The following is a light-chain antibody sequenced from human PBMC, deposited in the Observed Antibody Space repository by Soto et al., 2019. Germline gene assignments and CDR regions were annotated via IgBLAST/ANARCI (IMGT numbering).Light chain of an antibody. Sequence: QPVLTQPPSVSGAPGQRVTISCTGSSSNIGAGYDVHWYQQLPGRAPKHLIYGNTNRPSGVPDRFSGSKSGTSASLAITGLQAEDEADYYCLSFDSSLSVVFGGGTKLTVL. CDR1: SSNIGAGYD. V-gene: IGLV1-40*01. J-gene: IGLJ2*01. CDR2: GNT. CDR3: LSFDSSLSVV.